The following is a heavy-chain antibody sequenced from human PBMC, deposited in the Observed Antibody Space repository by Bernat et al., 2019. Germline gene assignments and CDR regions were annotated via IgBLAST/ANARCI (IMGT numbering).Heavy chain of an antibody. V-gene: IGHV1-69*04. CDR3: ARSKRAPYCGGDCLDAFDI. CDR2: IIPILGIA. D-gene: IGHD2-21*02. CDR1: GGTFSSYA. Sequence: QVQLVQSGAEVKKPGSSVKVSCKASGGTFSSYAISWLRQAPGQGLEWMGRIIPILGIANYAQKFQGRVTITADKSTSTAYMELSSPRSEDTAVYYCARSKRAPYCGGDCLDAFDIWGQGTMVTVSS. J-gene: IGHJ3*02.